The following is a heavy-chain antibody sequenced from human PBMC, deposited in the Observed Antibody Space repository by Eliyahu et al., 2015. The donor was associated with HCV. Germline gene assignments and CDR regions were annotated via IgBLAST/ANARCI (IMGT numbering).Heavy chain of an antibody. CDR3: ARHDYYYDSSGYYYEVGVFDY. D-gene: IGHD3-22*01. CDR2: IYYSGST. V-gene: IGHV4-39*01. CDR1: XGSXXSXXYS. Sequence: QLQLQESGPGLVKPSETLSLTCTVSXGSXXSXXYSWGWIRQPPGKXLAWLGSIYYSGSTYYNPSLKSRVTISVDTSKNQFSLKLSSVTAADTAVYYCARHDYYYDSSGYYYEVGVFDYWGQGTLVTVSS. J-gene: IGHJ4*02.